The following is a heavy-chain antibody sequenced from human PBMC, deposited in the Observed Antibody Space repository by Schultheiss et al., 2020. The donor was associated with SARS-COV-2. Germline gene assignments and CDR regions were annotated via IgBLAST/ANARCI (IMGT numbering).Heavy chain of an antibody. J-gene: IGHJ4*02. CDR3: ARHFWGFGDPLDY. Sequence: SETLSLTCTVSGYSISSGYYWGWIRQPPGKGLEWIGQVSHSGSTNYNPSLKGRVTISADSSKHQFSLKLSSVAAADTSVYYCARHFWGFGDPLDYWGQGTLVTVSS. CDR1: GYSISSGYY. D-gene: IGHD3-10*01. V-gene: IGHV4-38-2*02. CDR2: VSHSGST.